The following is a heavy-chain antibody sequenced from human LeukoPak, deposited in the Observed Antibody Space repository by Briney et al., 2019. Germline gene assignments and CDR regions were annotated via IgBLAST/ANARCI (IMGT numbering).Heavy chain of an antibody. CDR1: GFTFSSYG. Sequence: GGSLLLSCAASGFTFSSYGMHWVRQAPGKGLEWVAVISYDGSNKYYADSVKGRFTISRDNSKNTLYLQMNSLRAEDTAVYYCAKDVQLWPNYGMDVWGQGTTVTVSS. CDR2: ISYDGSNK. D-gene: IGHD5-18*01. CDR3: AKDVQLWPNYGMDV. J-gene: IGHJ6*02. V-gene: IGHV3-30*18.